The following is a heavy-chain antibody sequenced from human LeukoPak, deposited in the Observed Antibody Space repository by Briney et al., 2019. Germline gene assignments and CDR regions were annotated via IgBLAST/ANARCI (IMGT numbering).Heavy chain of an antibody. CDR1: GVTLSIYD. CDR3: ARDETKWTRCTHFDY. J-gene: IGHJ4*02. CDR2: ISSSSSAI. Sequence: GGSLRLSCVASGVTLSIYDMNWVRQTPGKGLEWVSYISSSSSAIHYADSVKGRFTISRDNAKNSVFLQMNSLRAEDTAVYYCARDETKWTRCTHFDYWGQGTLVSVSS. D-gene: IGHD1-1*01. V-gene: IGHV3-48*01.